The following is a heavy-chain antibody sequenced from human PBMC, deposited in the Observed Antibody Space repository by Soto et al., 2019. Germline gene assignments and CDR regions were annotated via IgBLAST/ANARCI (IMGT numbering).Heavy chain of an antibody. D-gene: IGHD3-16*01. V-gene: IGHV1-46*01. J-gene: IGHJ4*02. Sequence: ASVKVSCKASGYTFTSYYMHWVRQAPGQGLEWMGIINPSGGSTSYAQKFQGRVTMTRDTSTSTVYMELSSLRSEDTAVYYCARGLEESPVGLGHYFDYWGQGTLVTVSS. CDR1: GYTFTSYY. CDR3: ARGLEESPVGLGHYFDY. CDR2: INPSGGST.